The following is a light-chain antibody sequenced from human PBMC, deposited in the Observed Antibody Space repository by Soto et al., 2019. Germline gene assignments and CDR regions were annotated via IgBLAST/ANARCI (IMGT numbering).Light chain of an antibody. V-gene: IGKV3-11*01. Sequence: EIVLTQSPATLSLSPGERATLSSRASQSVNNYLTWYQQRPGQAPRPLISDASNRATGIPARFSGSGSGTDFTLTISSLEPEDFAVYYCHQHSDWPLTFGGGTKVEIK. CDR3: HQHSDWPLT. CDR2: DAS. J-gene: IGKJ4*01. CDR1: QSVNNY.